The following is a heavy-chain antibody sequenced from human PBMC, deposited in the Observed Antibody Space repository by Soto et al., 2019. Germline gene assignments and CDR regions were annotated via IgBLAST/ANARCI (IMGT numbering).Heavy chain of an antibody. D-gene: IGHD2-15*01. J-gene: IGHJ4*02. V-gene: IGHV1-69*02. CDR2: VIPILGVV. Sequence: QVQLVQSGAEVKKPGSSVKVSCTASGDTFSRYPISWVRQAPGQGLEWMGRVIPILGVVNYAQKFQGRVTISADKSTSTAYMELSSLRSEDAAVYYCVRALFGSESANYWGQGTLVTVSS. CDR1: GDTFSRYP. CDR3: VRALFGSESANY.